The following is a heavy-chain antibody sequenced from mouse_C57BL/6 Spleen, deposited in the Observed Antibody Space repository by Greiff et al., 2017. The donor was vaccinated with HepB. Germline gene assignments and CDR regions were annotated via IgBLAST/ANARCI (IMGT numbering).Heavy chain of an antibody. V-gene: IGHV5-12*01. D-gene: IGHD2-3*01. CDR1: GFTFSDYY. J-gene: IGHJ2*01. Sequence: EVQLVESGGGLVQPGGSLKLSCAASGFTFSDYYMYWVRQTPEKRLEWVAYISNGGGSTYYPDTVKGRFTISRDNAKNTLYLQMSRLKSEDTAMYYCARQGLLQYYFDYWGQGTTLTVSS. CDR3: ARQGLLQYYFDY. CDR2: ISNGGGST.